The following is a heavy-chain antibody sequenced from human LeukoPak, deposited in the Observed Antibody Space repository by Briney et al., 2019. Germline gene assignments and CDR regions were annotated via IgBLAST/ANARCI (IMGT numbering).Heavy chain of an antibody. V-gene: IGHV4-59*01. CDR3: ARNLWFGESSDAFYI. CDR1: GGSISSYY. D-gene: IGHD3-10*01. Sequence: PSETLSLTCIVSGGSISSYYWSWIRQPPGKGLEWIGFVYDSGSTNYNPSLKSRVTISVDTSKNQFSLRLTSVTAADTAVYYCARNLWFGESSDAFYIWGQGTMVTVSS. J-gene: IGHJ3*02. CDR2: VYDSGST.